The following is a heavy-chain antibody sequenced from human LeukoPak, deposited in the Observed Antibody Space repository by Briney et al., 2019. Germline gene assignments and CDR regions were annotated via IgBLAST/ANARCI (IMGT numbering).Heavy chain of an antibody. CDR1: GYTFTSYD. CDR2: MNPNSGNT. J-gene: IGHJ3*02. D-gene: IGHD6-13*01. Sequence: ASVKVSCKASGYTFTSYDINWVRQATGQGLEWMGWMNPNSGNTGYAQKFQGRVTMTTDTSTSTAYMELRSLRSDDTAVYYCAVGLLAAAGTRAFDIWGQGTMVTVSS. CDR3: AVGLLAAAGTRAFDI. V-gene: IGHV1-8*01.